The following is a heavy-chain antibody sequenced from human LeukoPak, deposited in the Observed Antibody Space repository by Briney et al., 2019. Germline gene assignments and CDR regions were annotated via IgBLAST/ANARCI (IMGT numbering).Heavy chain of an antibody. D-gene: IGHD5-12*01. J-gene: IGHJ4*02. Sequence: ASVKVSCTASGGTFSSYAISWVRQAPGQGLEWMGGIIPIFGTANYAQKFRGRVTITADKSTRTAYMELSSLRSEDTAVYYCARSPDSGYDAGLDYWGQGTLVTVSS. V-gene: IGHV1-69*06. CDR1: GGTFSSYA. CDR2: IIPIFGTA. CDR3: ARSPDSGYDAGLDY.